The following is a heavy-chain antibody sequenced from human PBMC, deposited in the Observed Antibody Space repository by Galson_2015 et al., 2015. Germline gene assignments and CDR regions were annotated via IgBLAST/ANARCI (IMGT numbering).Heavy chain of an antibody. CDR1: GFTFSTFA. CDR3: AKDQGSSGWYFDS. CDR2: IVNSGAHT. D-gene: IGHD6-19*01. Sequence: SLRLSCAASGFTFSTFAMSWVRQAPGRGLEWVSGIVNSGAHTYYADSVKGRFTISRDNSKNTLYLQMNCLGAEDTAIYFCAKDQGSSGWYFDSWGQGTLVTVSS. V-gene: IGHV3-23*01. J-gene: IGHJ4*02.